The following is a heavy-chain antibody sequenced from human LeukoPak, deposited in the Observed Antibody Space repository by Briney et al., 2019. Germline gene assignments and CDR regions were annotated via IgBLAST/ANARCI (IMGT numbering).Heavy chain of an antibody. V-gene: IGHV4-59*08. D-gene: IGHD1-26*01. Sequence: KPSETLSLTCTVSGGSISSYYWSWIRQPPGKGLEWIGYIYYSGSTNYNPSLKGRVTISVDTSKNQFSLKLSSVTAADTAVYYCARRRGSYLDYWGQGTLVTVSS. CDR1: GGSISSYY. CDR2: IYYSGST. CDR3: ARRRGSYLDY. J-gene: IGHJ4*02.